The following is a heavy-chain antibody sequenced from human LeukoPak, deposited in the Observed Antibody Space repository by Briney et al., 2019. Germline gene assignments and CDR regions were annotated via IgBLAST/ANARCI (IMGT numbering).Heavy chain of an antibody. CDR3: AKDPEADIVVVPAS. CDR1: GFTFNNYA. J-gene: IGHJ5*02. V-gene: IGHV3-23*01. D-gene: IGHD2-2*01. Sequence: GGSLRLSCAGSGFTFNNYAMSWVRQAPGKGLEWVSAISGSGGSTYYPDSVKGGFIISRDNSKNTLYLQMNSLRAEDTAVYYCAKDPEADIVVVPASWGQGTLVTVSS. CDR2: ISGSGGST.